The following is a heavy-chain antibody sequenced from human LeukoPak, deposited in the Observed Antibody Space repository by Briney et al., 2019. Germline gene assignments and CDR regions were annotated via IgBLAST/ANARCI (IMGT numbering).Heavy chain of an antibody. CDR1: GGSISSYY. D-gene: IGHD3-22*01. J-gene: IGHJ4*02. CDR3: ARDRGITMIVTRGYLDY. Sequence: PSETLSLTCTVSGGSISSYYWGWIRQPPGKGLEWIGSIYHSGSTYYNPSLKSRVTISVDTSKNHFSLKLSSVTAADTAVYYCARDRGITMIVTRGYLDYWGQGTLVTVSS. CDR2: IYHSGST. V-gene: IGHV4-38-2*02.